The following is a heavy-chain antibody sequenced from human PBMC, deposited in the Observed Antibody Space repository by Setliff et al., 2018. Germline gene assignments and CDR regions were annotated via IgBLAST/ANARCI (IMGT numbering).Heavy chain of an antibody. CDR1: GGTFRSYG. CDR3: AREVVVVKSAINYYYYMDV. J-gene: IGHJ6*03. D-gene: IGHD2-2*01. CDR2: IIPNFGTT. Sequence: SVKVSCKASGGTFRSYGISWVRQAPGQGLEWMGGIIPNFGTTSYAQKFQGRVTITTDESTNTAYMELSSLRSDDTAVFYCAREVVVVKSAINYYYYMDVWGKGTTVTV. V-gene: IGHV1-69*05.